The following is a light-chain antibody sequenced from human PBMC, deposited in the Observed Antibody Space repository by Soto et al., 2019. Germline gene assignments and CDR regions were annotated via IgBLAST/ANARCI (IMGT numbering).Light chain of an antibody. CDR2: END. V-gene: IGLV1-51*02. Sequence: QSVLTQPPSVSAAPGQQVTISCSGSSSNIGSNYVSWYQQLPGTAPKLLIYENDKRPSGIPDRFSGSKSGTSATLGITGLQTGDEADYYCGTWDSSLSAYVFGTGTKATVL. J-gene: IGLJ1*01. CDR3: GTWDSSLSAYV. CDR1: SSNIGSNY.